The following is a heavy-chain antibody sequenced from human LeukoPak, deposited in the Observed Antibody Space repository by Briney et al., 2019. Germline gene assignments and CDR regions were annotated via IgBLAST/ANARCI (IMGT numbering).Heavy chain of an antibody. J-gene: IGHJ5*02. CDR2: IYYSGST. V-gene: IGHV4-59*01. CDR1: GGSISSYY. CDR3: ARHISSSGWYDWFDP. D-gene: IGHD6-19*01. Sequence: ASETLSLTCTVSGGSISSYYWSWIRQPPGKGLEWIGYIYYSGSTNYNPSLKSRVTISVDTSKNQFSLKLSSVTAADTAVYYCARHISSSGWYDWFDPWGQGTLVTVSS.